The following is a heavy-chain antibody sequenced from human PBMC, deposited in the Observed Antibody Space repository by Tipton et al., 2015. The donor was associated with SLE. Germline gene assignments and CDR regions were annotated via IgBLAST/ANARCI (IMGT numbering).Heavy chain of an antibody. Sequence: LRLSCTVSGGSISSYYWSWIRQPPGKGLEWIGFIYYTGSTDYNPSLRSRVSISIDTSKNQFSLRLSSVTAADTAVYYCARGSCSGGVCYIDYWGQGTLVTVSS. CDR1: GGSISSYY. CDR2: IYYTGST. D-gene: IGHD2-8*02. CDR3: ARGSCSGGVCYIDY. V-gene: IGHV4-59*01. J-gene: IGHJ4*02.